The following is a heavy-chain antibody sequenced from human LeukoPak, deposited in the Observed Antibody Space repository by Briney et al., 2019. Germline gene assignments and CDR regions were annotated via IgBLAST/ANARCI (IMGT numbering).Heavy chain of an antibody. CDR1: GFTFSSYA. J-gene: IGHJ3*02. V-gene: IGHV3-30-3*01. D-gene: IGHD4-17*01. CDR2: ISYDGSNK. CDR3: AKDRTVTTRGSAFDI. Sequence: GGSLRLSCAASGFTFSSYAMHWVRQAPGKGLEWVAVISYDGSNKYYADSVKGRFTISRDNSKNTLYLQMNSLRAEDTAVYYCAKDRTVTTRGSAFDIWGRGTLGTVSS.